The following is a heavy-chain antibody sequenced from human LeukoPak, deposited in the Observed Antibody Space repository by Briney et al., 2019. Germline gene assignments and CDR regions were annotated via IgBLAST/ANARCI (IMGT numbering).Heavy chain of an antibody. J-gene: IGHJ3*02. CDR1: GGSISSYY. CDR3: ARGDYYDSSGYHHAFDI. Sequence: SETLSLTRTVSGGSISSYYWSWIRQPPGKGLEWIGYIYYSGSTNYNPSLKSRVTISVDTSKNQFSLKLSSVTAADTAVYYCARGDYYDSSGYHHAFDIWGQGTMVTVSS. D-gene: IGHD3-22*01. CDR2: IYYSGST. V-gene: IGHV4-59*01.